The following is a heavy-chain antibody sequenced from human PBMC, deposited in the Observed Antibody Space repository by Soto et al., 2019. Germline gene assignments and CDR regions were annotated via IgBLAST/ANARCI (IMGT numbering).Heavy chain of an antibody. V-gene: IGHV4-4*02. J-gene: IGHJ6*02. D-gene: IGHD3-10*01. CDR2: IYHTGGR. Sequence: SETLSLTCFVSGDSINNTYWWSWVRQAPEKGLEWIGEIYHTGGRSYMPSLRGRITLSVDTAKNQFSLKLTSVTAADTAVYYCARVRRIGSRSHLDFYDYVMDVWGQGTTVTVSS. CDR1: GDSINNTYW. CDR3: ARVRRIGSRSHLDFYDYVMDV.